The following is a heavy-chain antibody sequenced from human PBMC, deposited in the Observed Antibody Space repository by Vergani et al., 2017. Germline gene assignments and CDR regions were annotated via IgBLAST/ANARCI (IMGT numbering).Heavy chain of an antibody. V-gene: IGHV1-18*01. CDR3: ARLPTYYDILTGYYTLDY. CDR1: GYTSTSYG. D-gene: IGHD3-9*01. CDR2: ISAYNGNT. Sequence: QVQLVQSGAEVKKPGASVKVSCKASGYTSTSYGISWVRQAPGQGLEWMGWISAYNGNTNYAQKLQGRVTMTTDTSTSTAYMELRSLRSDDTAVYYCARLPTYYDILTGYYTLDYWGQGTLVTVSS. J-gene: IGHJ4*02.